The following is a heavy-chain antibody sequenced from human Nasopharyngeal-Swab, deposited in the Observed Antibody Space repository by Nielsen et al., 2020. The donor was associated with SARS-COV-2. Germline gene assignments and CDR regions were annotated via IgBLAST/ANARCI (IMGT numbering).Heavy chain of an antibody. V-gene: IGHV4-59*01. Sequence: WIRQPPGKGLEWIGYIYYSGSTNYNPSLKSRVIISVDTSKNQFSLKLSSVTAADTAVYYCARVLGSIVVVPAAMPVYAFDIWGQGTMVTVSS. CDR3: ARVLGSIVVVPAAMPVYAFDI. CDR2: IYYSGST. J-gene: IGHJ3*02. D-gene: IGHD2-2*01.